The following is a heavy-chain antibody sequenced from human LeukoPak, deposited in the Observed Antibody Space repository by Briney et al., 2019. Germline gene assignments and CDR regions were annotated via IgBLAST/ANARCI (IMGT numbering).Heavy chain of an antibody. CDR2: INHRRST. D-gene: IGHD2-21*02. CDR3: ARTARLMSYFDY. V-gene: IGHV4-34*01. Sequence: PSETLSLTCAVYGGSFSGYYWSWIRQPPGKGLEWIGEINHRRSTNYNPSLKSRVTISVDTPKNQFSLKLSSVTAADTAVYYCARTARLMSYFDYWGQGTLVPVSS. J-gene: IGHJ4*02. CDR1: GGSFSGYY.